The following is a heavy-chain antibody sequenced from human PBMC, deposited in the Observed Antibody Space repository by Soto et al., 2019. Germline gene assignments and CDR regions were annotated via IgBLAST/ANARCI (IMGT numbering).Heavy chain of an antibody. J-gene: IGHJ3*02. CDR3: ARDRPGQGAFDI. CDR2: ISSSSSYT. V-gene: IGHV3-11*05. Sequence: PGGSLRLSCAASGFTFSDYYMSWIRQAPGKGLEWVSYISSSSSYTNYADSVKGRFTISRDNAKNSLYLQMNSLRAEDTAVYYCARDRPGQGAFDIWGQGTMVTVSS. CDR1: GFTFSDYY.